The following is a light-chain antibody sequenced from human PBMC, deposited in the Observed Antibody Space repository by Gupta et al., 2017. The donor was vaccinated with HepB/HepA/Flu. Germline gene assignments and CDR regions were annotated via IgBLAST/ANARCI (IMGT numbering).Light chain of an antibody. CDR1: SGLHVENHW. Sequence: QSVLTRPSFLSVSTEALVSLSCTFRSGLHVENHWISWYQQNPGSPPHYLLWNKSDSSTERGSGVPSRFAGSTDALANAAMLVIFGVQFEDDADYYCATWHGKTFVFGGGTKVTVL. V-gene: IGLV5-45*02. J-gene: IGLJ3*02. CDR2: NKSDSST. CDR3: ATWHGKTFV.